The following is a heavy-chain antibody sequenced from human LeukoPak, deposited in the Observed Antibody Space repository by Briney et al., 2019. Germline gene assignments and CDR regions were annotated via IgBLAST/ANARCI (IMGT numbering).Heavy chain of an antibody. CDR1: GLTFSSYA. CDR3: AKAPHRYDSVHY. D-gene: IGHD5-12*01. CDR2: ISGSGGST. J-gene: IGHJ4*02. Sequence: GGSLRLSCAASGLTFSSYAMSWVRQAPGKGLEWVSAISGSGGSTYYADSVKGRFTISRDNSKNTLYLQMNSLRAEDTAVYYCAKAPHRYDSVHYWGQGTLVTVSS. V-gene: IGHV3-23*01.